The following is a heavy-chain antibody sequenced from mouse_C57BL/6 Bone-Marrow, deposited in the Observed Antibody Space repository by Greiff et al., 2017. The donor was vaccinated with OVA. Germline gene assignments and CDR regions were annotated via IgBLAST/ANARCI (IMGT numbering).Heavy chain of an antibody. CDR2: IDPANGNT. CDR3: ARDGYYGFAY. J-gene: IGHJ3*01. D-gene: IGHD2-3*01. V-gene: IGHV14-3*01. Sequence: VQLQQSVAELVRPGASVKLSCTASGFNFKNTYMHWVKQRPEQGLEWIGRIDPANGNTKYAPKFQGKATITADTSSNTAYLQPSSLTSEDTAIYYCARDGYYGFAYWGQGTLVTVSA. CDR1: GFNFKNTY.